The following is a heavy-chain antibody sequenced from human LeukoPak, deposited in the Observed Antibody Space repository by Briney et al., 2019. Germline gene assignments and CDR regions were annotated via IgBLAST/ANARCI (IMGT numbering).Heavy chain of an antibody. CDR3: ARTPVAVYGMDV. CDR2: ISYDGSNK. Sequence: GGSLRLSCAASGFAFSSYSMHWVRQAPGKGLEWVAVISYDGSNKYYAGSVKGRFTISRDNSKNTLYLQMNSLRDEDTAVYYCARTPVAVYGMDVWGKGTTVTVSS. J-gene: IGHJ6*04. D-gene: IGHD1-14*01. CDR1: GFAFSSYS. V-gene: IGHV3-30*04.